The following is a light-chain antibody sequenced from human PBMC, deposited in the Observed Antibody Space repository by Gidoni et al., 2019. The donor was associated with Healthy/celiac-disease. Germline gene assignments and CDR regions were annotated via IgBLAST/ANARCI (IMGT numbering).Light chain of an antibody. CDR3: QQSYSTGGTT. V-gene: IGKV1-39*01. J-gene: IGKJ4*01. Sequence: DIQMTQSPSSLSASVGDRVTITCRASQSISSYLNWYQQKPGKAPKLLIYAASSLQSGVPSRFSGSGSGTDFTLTISSLQPEDFATYYCQQSYSTGGTTFGGGTKVEIK. CDR2: AAS. CDR1: QSISSY.